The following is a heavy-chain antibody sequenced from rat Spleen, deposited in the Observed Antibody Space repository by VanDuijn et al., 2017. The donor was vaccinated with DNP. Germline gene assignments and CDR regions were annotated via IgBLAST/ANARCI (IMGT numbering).Heavy chain of an antibody. Sequence: EVQLVESGGDLVQPGRSLKVSCVASGFTLNNYWMTWIRQVPGKGLEWVASITSSGGSTYYPDSVKGRFTISRDNANRTLYLQMDSLRSEDTATYYCATSPGPNWFAYWGQGTLVTVSS. CDR2: ITSSGGST. CDR1: GFTLNNYW. D-gene: IGHD1-4*01. CDR3: ATSPGPNWFAY. J-gene: IGHJ3*01. V-gene: IGHV5-31*01.